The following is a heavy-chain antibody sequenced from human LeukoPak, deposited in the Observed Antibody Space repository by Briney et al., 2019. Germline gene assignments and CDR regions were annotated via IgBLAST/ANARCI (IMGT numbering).Heavy chain of an antibody. D-gene: IGHD6-25*01. J-gene: IGHJ6*03. CDR3: ARDPKRGFIGSYYYYMTV. CDR2: IYTSGST. CDR1: GGSITGHY. V-gene: IGHV4-4*07. Sequence: PSETLSLTCTVSGGSITGHYWSWIRQPAGKELEWIGHIYTSGSTTYNPSLKSRVTMSVDASNNQFSLKLSSVPAADTAVYYCARDPKRGFIGSYYYYMTVWGKGTTVTVSS.